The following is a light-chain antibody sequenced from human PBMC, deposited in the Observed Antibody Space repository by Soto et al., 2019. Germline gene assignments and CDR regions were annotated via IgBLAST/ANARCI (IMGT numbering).Light chain of an antibody. CDR3: QQYNSYST. Sequence: DIQMTQSPSTLSASVGDRVTITCRASQSISSWLAWYQQKPGKAPKLLIYDASSLESGVPSRFSGSGSGTEFTLTISSLHPDDFATYYCQQYNSYSTVGQGTKLEIK. V-gene: IGKV1-5*01. CDR2: DAS. CDR1: QSISSW. J-gene: IGKJ2*01.